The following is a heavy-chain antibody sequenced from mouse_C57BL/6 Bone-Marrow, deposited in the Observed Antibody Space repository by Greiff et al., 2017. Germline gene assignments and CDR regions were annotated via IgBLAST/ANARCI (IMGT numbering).Heavy chain of an antibody. J-gene: IGHJ4*01. CDR1: GYSITSGYY. CDR3: ATLEDY. Sequence: EVQLQESGPGLVKPSQSLSLTCSVTGYSITSGYYWNWIRQFPGNKLEWMGYISYDGSNNYNPSLKNRISITRDTSKNQFFLKLNSVTTEDTATYYCATLEDYWGQGTSVTVSS. CDR2: ISYDGSN. D-gene: IGHD2-10*02. V-gene: IGHV3-6*01.